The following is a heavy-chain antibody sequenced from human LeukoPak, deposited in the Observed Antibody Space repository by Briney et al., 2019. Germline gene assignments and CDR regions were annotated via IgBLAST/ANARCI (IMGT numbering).Heavy chain of an antibody. Sequence: ASVKVSCKVSGYTLTELSMHWVRQAPRKGLEWMGGFDPEDGEAIYAQKFQGRVTMTEDTSTDTAYMELSSLRSEDTAVYYCATIRPYYNKQSGFDPWGQGTLVTVSS. CDR3: ATIRPYYNKQSGFDP. V-gene: IGHV1-24*01. CDR2: FDPEDGEA. J-gene: IGHJ5*02. D-gene: IGHD3-10*01. CDR1: GYTLTELS.